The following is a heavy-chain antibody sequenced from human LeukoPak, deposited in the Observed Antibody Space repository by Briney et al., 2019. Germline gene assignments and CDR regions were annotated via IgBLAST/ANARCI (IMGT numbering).Heavy chain of an antibody. CDR1: GFIVNSNY. J-gene: IGHJ4*02. V-gene: IGHV3-53*01. CDR3: ARGGGYYAIDY. CDR2: LYSDDTT. Sequence: GGSLRLSCAASGFIVNSNYMNWVRQAPGKGLEWVSVLYSDDTTYYSDSVKGRFTISRDNSKNTLYLQMNNLRAEDTAVYYWARGGGYYAIDYWGQGTLVTVSS. D-gene: IGHD1-26*01.